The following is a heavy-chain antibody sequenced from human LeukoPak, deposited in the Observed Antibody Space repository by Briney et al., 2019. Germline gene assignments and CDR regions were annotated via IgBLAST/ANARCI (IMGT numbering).Heavy chain of an antibody. V-gene: IGHV1-69*13. D-gene: IGHD3-3*01. Sequence: ASVKVSCKASGYTFTSYDISWVRQAPGQGLEWMGGIIPIFGTANYAQKFQGRVTITADESTSTAYMELSSLRSEDTAVYYCARTITIFGVDLDYWGQGTLVTVSS. CDR2: IIPIFGTA. CDR3: ARTITIFGVDLDY. J-gene: IGHJ4*02. CDR1: GYTFTSYD.